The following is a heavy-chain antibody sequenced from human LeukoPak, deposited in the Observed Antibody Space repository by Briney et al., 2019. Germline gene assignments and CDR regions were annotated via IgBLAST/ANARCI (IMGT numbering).Heavy chain of an antibody. V-gene: IGHV1-2*02. Sequence: ASVKVSCKASGYTFTGYYMHWVRQAPGQGLEWMGWINPNSGGTNYAQKFQGRVTMARDTSISTVYMELSRLRSDDTAVYYCATPYDILTGYSYWGQGTLVTVSS. CDR3: ATPYDILTGYSY. D-gene: IGHD3-9*01. J-gene: IGHJ4*02. CDR2: INPNSGGT. CDR1: GYTFTGYY.